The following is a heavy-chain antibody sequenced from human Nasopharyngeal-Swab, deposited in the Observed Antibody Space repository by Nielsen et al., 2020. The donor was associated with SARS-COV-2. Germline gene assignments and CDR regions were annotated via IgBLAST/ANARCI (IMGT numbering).Heavy chain of an antibody. CDR1: GYTFGNYA. CDR3: ARERELQSHQYYYYMDV. D-gene: IGHD2-2*01. Sequence: ASVKVSCKASGYTFGNYAIQWVRQAPGQRREWMGWINAGSGQTRYSQTFQDRVTITRDTSASTAYTELSSLRPEDTAVYYCARERELQSHQYYYYMDVWGKGTTVAVSS. J-gene: IGHJ6*03. CDR2: INAGSGQT. V-gene: IGHV1-3*01.